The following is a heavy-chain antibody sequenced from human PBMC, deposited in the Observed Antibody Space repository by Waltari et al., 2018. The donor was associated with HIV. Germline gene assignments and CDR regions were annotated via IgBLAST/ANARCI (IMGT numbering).Heavy chain of an antibody. CDR1: GSPFAALH. V-gene: IGHV1-2*04. D-gene: IGHD1-26*01. Sequence: QVQLVQSAAELKSPGASVQIACRTSGSPFAALHIHWVRQAPGEGLQWVGWVNPANGATNYAQELQDWVSVTTDRSITTVYLTLKRLRSDDTAVYYCARGESATWANLDFWGQGTVVSVSS. CDR2: VNPANGAT. J-gene: IGHJ4*01. CDR3: ARGESATWANLDF.